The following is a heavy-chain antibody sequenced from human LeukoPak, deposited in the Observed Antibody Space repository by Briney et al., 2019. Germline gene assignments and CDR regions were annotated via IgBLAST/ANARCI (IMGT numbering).Heavy chain of an antibody. CDR3: ASGYHYYYYMDV. CDR1: GGTFSSYA. J-gene: IGHJ6*03. V-gene: IGHV1-69*05. Sequence: SVKVSCKASGGTFSSYAISWVQQAPGQGLEWMGGIIPIFGTANYAQKFQGRVTITTDESTSTAYMELSSLRSEDTAVYYCASGYHYYYYMDVWGKGTTVTVSS. D-gene: IGHD6-13*01. CDR2: IIPIFGTA.